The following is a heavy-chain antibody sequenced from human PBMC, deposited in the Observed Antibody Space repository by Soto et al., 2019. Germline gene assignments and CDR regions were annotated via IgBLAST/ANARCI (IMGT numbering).Heavy chain of an antibody. D-gene: IGHD3-3*01. CDR2: ISWNSGSI. J-gene: IGHJ4*02. Sequence: GGSLRLSCAASGFTFDDYAMHWVRQAPGKGLEWVSGISWNSGSIGYADSVKGRFTISRDNAKNSLYLQMNSLRAEDTAVYYCAAGELYYDFWSGYYGYWGQGTLVTVSS. V-gene: IGHV3-9*01. CDR3: AAGELYYDFWSGYYGY. CDR1: GFTFDDYA.